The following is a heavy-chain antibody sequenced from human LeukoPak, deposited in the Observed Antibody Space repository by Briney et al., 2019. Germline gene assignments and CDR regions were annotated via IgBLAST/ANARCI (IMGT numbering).Heavy chain of an antibody. J-gene: IGHJ3*02. D-gene: IGHD6-13*01. CDR1: GFTFSSYG. Sequence: GGSLRLSCAASGFTFSSYGMHWVRQAPGKGLEWVAVISYDGSNKYYADSVKGRFTISRDNSKNTLYLQMNSLRAEDTAVYYCANKAQQLVQFGDAFDIWGQGTMVTVSS. CDR2: ISYDGSNK. V-gene: IGHV3-30*18. CDR3: ANKAQQLVQFGDAFDI.